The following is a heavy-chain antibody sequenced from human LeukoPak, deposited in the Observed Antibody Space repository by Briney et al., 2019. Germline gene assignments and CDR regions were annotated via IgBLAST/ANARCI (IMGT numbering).Heavy chain of an antibody. V-gene: IGHV1-8*02. D-gene: IGHD6-13*01. J-gene: IGHJ4*02. CDR1: GYTFTGYY. CDR3: ARRRFIAAAGYYFDY. CDR2: MNPNSGNT. Sequence: ASVKVSCKASGYTFTGYYMHWVRQATGQGLEWMGWMNPNSGNTGYAQKFQGRVTMTRNTSISTAYMELSSLRSEDTAVYYCARRRFIAAAGYYFDYWGQGTLVTVSS.